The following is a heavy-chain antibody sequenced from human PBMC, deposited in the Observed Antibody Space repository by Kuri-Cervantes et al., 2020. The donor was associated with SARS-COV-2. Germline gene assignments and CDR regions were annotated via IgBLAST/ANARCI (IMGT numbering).Heavy chain of an antibody. D-gene: IGHD3-22*01. CDR2: ISSGSSYI. Sequence: GESLKISCAASGFTFSSYSMNWVRQAPGKGLEWVSSISSGSSYIYYADSVKGRFTISRDNSQSTLYLQMNSLRTEDTAVYYCAREGYYDSSGNYAATGMDVWGKGTTVTVSS. V-gene: IGHV3-21*01. CDR3: AREGYYDSSGNYAATGMDV. CDR1: GFTFSSYS. J-gene: IGHJ6*03.